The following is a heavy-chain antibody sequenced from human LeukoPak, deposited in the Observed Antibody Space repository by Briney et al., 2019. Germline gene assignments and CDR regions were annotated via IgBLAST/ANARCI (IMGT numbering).Heavy chain of an antibody. D-gene: IGHD3-16*01. V-gene: IGHV3-23*01. Sequence: PGGSLRLSCATSGFTFTNYAMNWVRQAPAKGLEWVSAVTGPGDTTYYADSVKGRFFMSREDSKTTVYLQMNSLRAEDTAIYYCAKGAEIDLWGQGTLVTVSS. CDR3: AKGAEIDL. CDR2: VTGPGDTT. CDR1: GFTFTNYA. J-gene: IGHJ5*02.